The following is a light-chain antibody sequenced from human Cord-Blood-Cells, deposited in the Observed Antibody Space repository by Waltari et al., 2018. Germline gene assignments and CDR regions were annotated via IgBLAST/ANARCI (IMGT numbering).Light chain of an antibody. J-gene: IGLJ2*01. Sequence: NFMLTQPHSVSESPGKTVTISCTGSSGSIASNYVQWYQQRPGSAPTTVIYEDNQRPSGVPERFSGSSYSSSNSASLTISGLKTEDEADYYCQSYDSSNVVFGGGTKLTVL. V-gene: IGLV6-57*02. CDR3: QSYDSSNVV. CDR2: EDN. CDR1: SGSIASNY.